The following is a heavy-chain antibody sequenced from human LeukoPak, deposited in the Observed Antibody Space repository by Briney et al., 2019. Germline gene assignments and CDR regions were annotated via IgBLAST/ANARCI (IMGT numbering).Heavy chain of an antibody. D-gene: IGHD3-10*01. CDR2: IYYSGST. V-gene: IGHV4-39*07. CDR3: ARGFGWFDP. J-gene: IGHJ5*02. CDR1: GDSVSRTSNY. Sequence: SETLSLTCTVSGDSVSRTSNYWGWVRQPPGKELEWIGSIYYSGSTYYNSSLKSRVTISGDTSKNQFFLKLSSVTAADTAVYYCARGFGWFDPWGQGTLVTVSS.